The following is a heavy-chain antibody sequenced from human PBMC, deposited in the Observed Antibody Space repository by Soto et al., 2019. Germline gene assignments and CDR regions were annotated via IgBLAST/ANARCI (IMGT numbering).Heavy chain of an antibody. J-gene: IGHJ6*02. V-gene: IGHV4-59*12. D-gene: IGHD2-21*02. Sequence: QVQLQESGPGLVKPSETLSLTCTVSGGSISSYHWSWIRQPPGKGLEWIGYISYSGSTNYNPSLKSRVTISVDTSKNQFSLKLSSVTAADTAVYYCADSGDATRGRSSFYYYGLNVWGQGTTVTVSS. CDR2: ISYSGST. CDR3: ADSGDATRGRSSFYYYGLNV. CDR1: GGSISSYH.